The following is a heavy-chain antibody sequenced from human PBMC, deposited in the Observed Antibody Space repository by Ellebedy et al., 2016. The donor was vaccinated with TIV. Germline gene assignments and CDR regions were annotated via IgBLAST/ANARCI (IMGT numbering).Heavy chain of an antibody. J-gene: IGHJ4*02. CDR2: IGGSGHTT. Sequence: GGSLRLSCAASGFTFSRYAMSWVRQALGKGLEWVSAIGGSGHTTDYTDSVKGRFTISRDNSKNTLSLQMNNLRAEDTAVYYCAKDPITIFGVVWIYWGQGTLVTVSS. CDR3: AKDPITIFGVVWIY. D-gene: IGHD3-3*01. V-gene: IGHV3-23*01. CDR1: GFTFSRYA.